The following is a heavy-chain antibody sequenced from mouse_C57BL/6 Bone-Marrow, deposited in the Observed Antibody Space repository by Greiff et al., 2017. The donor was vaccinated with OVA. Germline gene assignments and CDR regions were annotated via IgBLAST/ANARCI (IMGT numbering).Heavy chain of an antibody. CDR3: ATHLRWDY. CDR1: GFSFQHTF. CDR2: IDPANGIT. J-gene: IGHJ2*01. D-gene: IGHD2-1*01. V-gene: IGHV14-3*01. Sequence: VQLPPSVPELFRPGPSFKLSFTASGFSFQHTFMHWVTQRPDQGLAWIGRIDPANGITKYAPKFQGKATITADTSSNTAYRQLSSLTSEDTAIYYCATHLRWDYWGQGTTLTVSS.